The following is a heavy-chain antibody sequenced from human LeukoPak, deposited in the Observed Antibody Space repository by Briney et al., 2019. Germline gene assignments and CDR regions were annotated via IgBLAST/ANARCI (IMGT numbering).Heavy chain of an antibody. Sequence: SETLSLTCTVSGGSISSGSYCWGWIRQPPGKGLEWIGSIYYSGSAYYNPSLKSRVTISVDTSKNQFSLKLTSVTAADTAVYYCARDARVQKWFGEVIMTTTYYFDDWGQGTLVTVSS. J-gene: IGHJ4*02. CDR3: ARDARVQKWFGEVIMTTTYYFDD. V-gene: IGHV4-39*07. CDR1: GGSISSGSYC. D-gene: IGHD3-10*01. CDR2: IYYSGSA.